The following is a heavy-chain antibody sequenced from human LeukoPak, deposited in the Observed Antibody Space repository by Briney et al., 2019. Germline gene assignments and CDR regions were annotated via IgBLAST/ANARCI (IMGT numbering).Heavy chain of an antibody. D-gene: IGHD2-2*01. CDR3: AREIRSYCSSTSCLNWFDP. J-gene: IGHJ5*02. V-gene: IGHV3-7*01. Sequence: GGSLRLSCAASGFTFSSYWMSWVRQAPGKGLEGVANIKQDGSEKYCVDSVKGRFTISRDNAKNSLYLQMNSLRAEDTPVYYCAREIRSYCSSTSCLNWFDPWGQGTLVTVSS. CDR2: IKQDGSEK. CDR1: GFTFSSYW.